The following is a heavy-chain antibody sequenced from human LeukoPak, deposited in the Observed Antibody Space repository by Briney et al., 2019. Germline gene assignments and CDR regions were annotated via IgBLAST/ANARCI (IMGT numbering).Heavy chain of an antibody. J-gene: IGHJ4*02. CDR1: GGSISSGGYS. Sequence: SQTLSLTCAVSGGSISSGGYSWSWIRQPPGKGLEWIGYIYHSGSTYYNPSLKSRVTISVDKSKNQFSLKLSSVTAADTAVYYCARSGGYFNFDYWGQGTLVTVSS. D-gene: IGHD3-10*01. V-gene: IGHV4-30-2*01. CDR2: IYHSGST. CDR3: ARSGGYFNFDY.